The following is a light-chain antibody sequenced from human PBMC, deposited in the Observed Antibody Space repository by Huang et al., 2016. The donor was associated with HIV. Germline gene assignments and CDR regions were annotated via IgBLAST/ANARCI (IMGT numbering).Light chain of an antibody. CDR1: ENSRKY. V-gene: IGKV1-39*01. CDR2: AAS. Sequence: DIQMTQSPSSLSAFVGDKVTITCRASENSRKYLNWYQQKPGKAPNLLLYAASSWQSGVPSRFSGSGTGTDFNLTINSLQPEDYATYFCQQSYNAPRTFGQGTKVEIK. CDR3: QQSYNAPRT. J-gene: IGKJ1*01.